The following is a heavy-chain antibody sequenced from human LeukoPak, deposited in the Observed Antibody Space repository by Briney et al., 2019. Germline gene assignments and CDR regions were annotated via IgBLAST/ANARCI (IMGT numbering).Heavy chain of an antibody. J-gene: IGHJ4*02. D-gene: IGHD5-24*01. V-gene: IGHV3-7*04. Sequence: GGSLRLSCVASGFPFSSYWMTWVRQAPGKGLEWVANLKQDGSKKSYVDSVKGRFTISRDNAKNSLYLQMNSLRAEDTAIYYCTRVGYIDEGIDYWGQGTLVTVSS. CDR1: GFPFSSYW. CDR2: LKQDGSKK. CDR3: TRVGYIDEGIDY.